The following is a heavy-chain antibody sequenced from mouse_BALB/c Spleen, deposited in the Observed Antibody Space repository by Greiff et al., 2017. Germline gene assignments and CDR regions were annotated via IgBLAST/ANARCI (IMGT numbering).Heavy chain of an antibody. V-gene: IGHV1-14*01. Sequence: EVQLQQSGPELVKPGASVKMSCKASGYTFTSYVMHWVKQKPGQGLERIGYINPYNDGTKYNEKFKGKATLTSDKSSSTAYMELSSLTSEDSAVYYGASRGDYYPRDYFDYWGQGTTLTVSS. D-gene: IGHD1-1*01. CDR2: INPYNDGT. J-gene: IGHJ2*01. CDR3: ASRGDYYPRDYFDY. CDR1: GYTFTSYV.